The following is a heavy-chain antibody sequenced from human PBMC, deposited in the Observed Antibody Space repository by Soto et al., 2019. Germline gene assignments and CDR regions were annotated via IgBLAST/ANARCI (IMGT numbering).Heavy chain of an antibody. J-gene: IGHJ4*02. D-gene: IGHD5-18*01. V-gene: IGHV1-2*02. CDR2: INPKSGNT. CDR1: GYSLSDYY. CDR3: ASHSTRYRLEY. Sequence: QVQLVQSGAEVKKPGASVKVSCEASGYSLSDYYIHWVRQAPGQGLEWMGLINPKSGNTGYAQKFQGRVTMTRDTSVSTAYMELSSLRSDDTAVYYCASHSTRYRLEYWGQGTLVTVSS.